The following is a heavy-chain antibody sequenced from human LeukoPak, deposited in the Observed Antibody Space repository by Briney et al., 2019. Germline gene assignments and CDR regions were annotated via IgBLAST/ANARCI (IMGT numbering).Heavy chain of an antibody. CDR2: IYYSGST. CDR1: GGSISSYY. D-gene: IGHD3-22*01. J-gene: IGHJ4*02. Sequence: SETLSLTCTVSGGSISSYYWSWIRQPPGKGLEWIGYIYYSGSTNYNPSLKSRVTISVDTSKNQFSLKLSSVTAADTAVYYCARVLDYYDSSGTTVFDYWGQGTLVTVSS. CDR3: ARVLDYYDSSGTTVFDY. V-gene: IGHV4-59*01.